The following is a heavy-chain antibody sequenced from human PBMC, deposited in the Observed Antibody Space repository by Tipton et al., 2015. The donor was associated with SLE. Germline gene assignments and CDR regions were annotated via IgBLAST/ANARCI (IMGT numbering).Heavy chain of an antibody. CDR2: IYTSGST. Sequence: TLSLTCTVSGASISSGSYYWSWIRQSAGKGLEWIGHIYTSGSTSYNPSLKSRVTISIDMSKNQFSLNLNSVTAADTAVYYCARDEVASWLFLRGQGTLVTVSS. V-gene: IGHV4-61*09. CDR3: ARDEVASWLFL. D-gene: IGHD3-9*01. J-gene: IGHJ4*02. CDR1: GASISSGSYY.